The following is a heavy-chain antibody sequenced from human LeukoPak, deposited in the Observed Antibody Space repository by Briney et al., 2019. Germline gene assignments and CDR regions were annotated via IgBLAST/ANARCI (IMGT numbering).Heavy chain of an antibody. Sequence: PSQTLSLTCTVSGGSISSGSYYWSWIRQPAGKGLEWIGRIYTSGSTNYNPSLKSRVTISVDTSKNQFSLKLSSVTAADTAVYYCARHNPTYYYDSSGYRYWYFDLWGRGTLVTVSS. CDR1: GGSISSGSYY. J-gene: IGHJ2*01. D-gene: IGHD3-22*01. V-gene: IGHV4-61*02. CDR3: ARHNPTYYYDSSGYRYWYFDL. CDR2: IYTSGST.